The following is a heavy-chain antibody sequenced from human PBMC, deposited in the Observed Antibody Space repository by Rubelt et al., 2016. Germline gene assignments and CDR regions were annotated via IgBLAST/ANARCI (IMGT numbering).Heavy chain of an antibody. CDR1: GGTFSSYA. CDR3: ATGGDFGVVIPNWFDP. CDR2: IIPIFGTA. V-gene: IGHV1-69*01. J-gene: IGHJ5*02. Sequence: QAQLVQSGAEVKKPGSSVKVSCKASGGTFSSYAISWVRQAPGQGLEWMGGIIPIFGTANYAQKFQGRGTITADESTSTAYMELSSLRSEDTAVYYCATGGDFGVVIPNWFDPWGQGTLVTVSS. D-gene: IGHD3-3*01.